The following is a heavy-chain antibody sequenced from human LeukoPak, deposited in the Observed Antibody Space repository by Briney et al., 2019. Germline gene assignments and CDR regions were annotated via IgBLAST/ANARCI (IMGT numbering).Heavy chain of an antibody. Sequence: ASVKVSCKASGYTFTGYYMHWVRQAPGQGLEWMGWINPSSGGTNYAQKFQGRVTMTRDTSITTAYMELRSLRSDDTAVYYCARHRLHRVYYDSSGYYHDAFDIWGQGTMVTVSS. J-gene: IGHJ3*02. CDR3: ARHRLHRVYYDSSGYYHDAFDI. CDR1: GYTFTGYY. V-gene: IGHV1-2*02. CDR2: INPSSGGT. D-gene: IGHD3-22*01.